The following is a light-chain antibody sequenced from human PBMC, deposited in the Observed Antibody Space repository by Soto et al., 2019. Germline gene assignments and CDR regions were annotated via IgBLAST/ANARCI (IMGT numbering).Light chain of an antibody. CDR2: GAS. J-gene: IGKJ4*01. CDR1: QSVSSN. CDR3: QQYKNWPPLT. V-gene: IGKV3-15*01. Sequence: EIVMTQSPATLSVSPGETATLSCRASQSVSSNLAWYQQKPGQAPSLLIYGASTRATDIQPSFSGSGSGTEFTRTITSLQSEDFAVYYCQQYKNWPPLTFGGGTKVEIK.